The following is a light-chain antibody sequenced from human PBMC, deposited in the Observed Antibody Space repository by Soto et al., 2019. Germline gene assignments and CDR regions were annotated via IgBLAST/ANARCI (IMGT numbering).Light chain of an antibody. CDR3: KQYKEWPPFT. J-gene: IGKJ5*01. V-gene: IGKV3-15*01. Sequence: EIVITQSPATLSVSPGETAALSCRVSQSVSNNVAWYQQKPGQAPRLLILGASTRATGIPARFSGSGSGTEFTLSISSLQSEDFAVYYCKQYKEWPPFTFGQGTRLEI. CDR1: QSVSNN. CDR2: GAS.